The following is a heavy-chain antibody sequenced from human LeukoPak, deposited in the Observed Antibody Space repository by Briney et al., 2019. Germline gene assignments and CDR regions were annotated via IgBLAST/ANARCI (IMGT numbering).Heavy chain of an antibody. V-gene: IGHV4-59*01. Sequence: SETLSLTCTVSGGSISSYYWTWIRQPPGKGLEYIGYIHHSGSTSYSPSLKGRVTISVDMHKIYLSLTARSVSAPGTAAYYCARLTYDYYGSGSYSWWIATWGQGTLVIGAS. CDR3: ARLTYDYYGSGSYSWWIAT. D-gene: IGHD3-10*01. CDR2: IHHSGST. CDR1: GGSISSYY. J-gene: IGHJ5*02.